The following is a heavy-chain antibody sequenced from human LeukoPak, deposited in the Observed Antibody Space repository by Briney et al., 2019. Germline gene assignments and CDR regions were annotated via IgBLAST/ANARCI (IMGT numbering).Heavy chain of an antibody. CDR2: ISGSGGST. CDR3: ARSPGGFDY. Sequence: PGGSLRLSCAASGFTFSSYAMSWVRQAPGKGLEWVSAISGSGGSTYYADSVKGRFTISRDNAKNSLYLQMNSLRAEDTAVYYCARSPGGFDYWGQGTLVTVSS. D-gene: IGHD3-10*01. CDR1: GFTFSSYA. J-gene: IGHJ4*02. V-gene: IGHV3-23*01.